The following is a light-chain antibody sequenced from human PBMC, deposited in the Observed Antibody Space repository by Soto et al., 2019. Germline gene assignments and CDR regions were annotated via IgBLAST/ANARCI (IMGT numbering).Light chain of an antibody. CDR3: QQYGNSWT. CDR2: GAS. V-gene: IGKV3-20*01. Sequence: EIVLTQSPGTLSLSPGERATLSCRASQSVSSSYLAWYQQKPGQAPRLLIYGASSRATGSPDRFSGSGSGTDFTLTISRLEPEDLAVYYCQQYGNSWTFGQGTKVEIK. J-gene: IGKJ1*01. CDR1: QSVSSSY.